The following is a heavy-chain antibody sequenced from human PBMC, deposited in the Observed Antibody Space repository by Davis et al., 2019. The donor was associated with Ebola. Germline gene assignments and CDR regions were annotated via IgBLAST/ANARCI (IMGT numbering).Heavy chain of an antibody. CDR1: GGTFSSYA. V-gene: IGHV1-69*13. CDR2: IIPIFGTA. Sequence: SVKVSCKASGGTFSSYAISWVRQAPGQGLEWMGGIIPIFGTANYAQKFQGRVTITADESTSTAYMELSSLRSEDTAVYYCARENQPVRPGDRGEYYRSDYYYYYGMDVWGQGTTVTVSS. CDR3: ARENQPVRPGDRGEYYRSDYYYYYGMDV. J-gene: IGHJ6*02. D-gene: IGHD1-14*01.